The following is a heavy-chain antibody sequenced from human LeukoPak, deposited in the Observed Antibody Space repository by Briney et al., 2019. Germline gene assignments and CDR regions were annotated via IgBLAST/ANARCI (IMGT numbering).Heavy chain of an antibody. CDR3: ARDRPGEGMSSLGAFDI. J-gene: IGHJ3*02. Sequence: SQTLSHTCAISGGSVSSNSAAWNWIRQSPSRGLEWLGRTYYRSKWYNDYAVSVKSRITINPDTSKNQFSLQLNSVTPEDTAVYYCARDRPGEGMSSLGAFDIWGQGTMVTVSS. CDR1: GGSVSSNSAA. CDR2: TYYRSKWYN. D-gene: IGHD6-13*01. V-gene: IGHV6-1*01.